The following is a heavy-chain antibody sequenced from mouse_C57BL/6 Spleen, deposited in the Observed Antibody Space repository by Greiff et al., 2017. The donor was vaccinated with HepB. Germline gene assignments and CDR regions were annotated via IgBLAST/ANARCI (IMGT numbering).Heavy chain of an antibody. CDR1: GYTFTDYE. D-gene: IGHD1-1*01. Sequence: VQLQESGAELVRPGASVTLSCKASGYTFTDYEMHWVKQTPVHGLEWIGAIYPETGGTAYNQKFKGKAILTADKSSSTAYMELRSLTSEDSAVYYCTRGLYGSVYYFDYWGQGTTLTVSS. CDR2: IYPETGGT. CDR3: TRGLYGSVYYFDY. V-gene: IGHV1-15*01. J-gene: IGHJ2*01.